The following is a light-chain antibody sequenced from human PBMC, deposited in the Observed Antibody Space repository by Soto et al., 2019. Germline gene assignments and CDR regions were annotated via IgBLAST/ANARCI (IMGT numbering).Light chain of an antibody. J-gene: IGKJ4*01. V-gene: IGKV3-15*01. CDR1: QSVGSN. CDR2: GAS. Sequence: EVVLTQSPATLSVSPGAGATLSCRASQSVGSNLAWYQQKPGQTPRVLIYGASTRAIAIPARFSGSGFGTEFTLTISRLQSEDFGVYYCQDYSVWPRVSFGGGTKVEIK. CDR3: QDYSVWPRVS.